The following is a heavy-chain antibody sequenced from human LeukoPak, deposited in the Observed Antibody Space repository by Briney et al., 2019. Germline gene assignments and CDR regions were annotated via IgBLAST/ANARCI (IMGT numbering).Heavy chain of an antibody. CDR3: ARPEEHGDYVHDAFDI. CDR1: GYRFTSYW. CDR2: IYPGDSDT. J-gene: IGHJ3*02. Sequence: GESLKISCKASGYRFTSYWIGWVRQMPGKGLEWMGVIYPGDSDTRYSPSFQGQVTISADKSISTAYLQWSSLKASDTAMYYCARPEEHGDYVHDAFDIWGQGTMVTVSS. V-gene: IGHV5-51*01. D-gene: IGHD4-17*01.